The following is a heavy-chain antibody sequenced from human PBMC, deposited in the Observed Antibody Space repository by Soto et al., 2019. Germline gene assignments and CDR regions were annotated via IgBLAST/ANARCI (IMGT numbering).Heavy chain of an antibody. V-gene: IGHV1-69*01. D-gene: IGHD3-22*01. CDR3: ARPDEGGYSSDHHYYYALDL. CDR1: GGSFSRYS. Sequence: QVQLLQSGSEVKKPGSSVKVSCRASGGSFSRYSISWVRQAPGQGLEWMGGIVPIFGTTNYAPRFRHRLTITADESTRTAFMELTTLTSDDTAIYYCARPDEGGYSSDHHYYYALDLWGQGTAITVTS. J-gene: IGHJ6*02. CDR2: IVPIFGTT.